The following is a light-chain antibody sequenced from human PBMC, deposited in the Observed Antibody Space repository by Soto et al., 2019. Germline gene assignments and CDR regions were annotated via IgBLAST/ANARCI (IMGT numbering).Light chain of an antibody. CDR2: AAS. Sequence: DIRVTLSLSALSASLGDRVPITGRASQDIRNDLGWYQQKPGKAPKRLIYAASSLQSGVPSRFSGSGSGTEFTLTISSLQPEDGGTDYSLQQNSHPITSGQRTRPDI. V-gene: IGKV1-17*01. CDR3: LQQNSHPIT. J-gene: IGKJ5*01. CDR1: QDIRND.